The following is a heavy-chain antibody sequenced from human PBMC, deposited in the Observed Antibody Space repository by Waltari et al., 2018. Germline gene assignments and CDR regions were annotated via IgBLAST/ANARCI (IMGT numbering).Heavy chain of an antibody. CDR1: GFTFSSYW. D-gene: IGHD5-12*01. CDR3: ARDVEWLRFSYYYYYMDV. V-gene: IGHV3-7*01. J-gene: IGHJ6*03. Sequence: EVQLVESGGGLVQPGGSLRLSCAASGFTFSSYWMSWVRPAPGKGLEWVANIKQDGSEKYYVDSVKGRFTISRDNAKNSLYLQMNSLRAEDTAVYYCARDVEWLRFSYYYYYMDVWGKGTTVTVSS. CDR2: IKQDGSEK.